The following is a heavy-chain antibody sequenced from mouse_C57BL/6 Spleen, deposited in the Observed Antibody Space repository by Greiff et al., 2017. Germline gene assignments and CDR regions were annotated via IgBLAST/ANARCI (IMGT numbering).Heavy chain of an antibody. CDR3: ARDYYGSPYAMDY. CDR2: ISNLAYSI. J-gene: IGHJ4*01. D-gene: IGHD1-1*01. V-gene: IGHV5-15*01. Sequence: EVQGVESGGGLVQPGGSLKLSCAASGFTFSDYGMAWVRQAPRKGPEWVAFISNLAYSIYYADTVTGRFTISRENAKNTLYLEMSSLRSEDTAMYYCARDYYGSPYAMDYWGQGTSVTVSS. CDR1: GFTFSDYG.